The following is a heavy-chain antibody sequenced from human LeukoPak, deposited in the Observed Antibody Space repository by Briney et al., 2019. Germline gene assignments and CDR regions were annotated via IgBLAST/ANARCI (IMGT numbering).Heavy chain of an antibody. CDR2: INPNSGGT. CDR1: GYTFISYY. V-gene: IGHV1-2*06. CDR3: ARTEEFDY. Sequence: ASVKVSCKASGYTFISYYMHWVRQAPGQGLEWMGRINPNSGGTNYAQMFQGRVTMTREMSISTAYMELSRLRSDDTAVYYCARTEEFDYWGQGTLVTVSS. J-gene: IGHJ4*02.